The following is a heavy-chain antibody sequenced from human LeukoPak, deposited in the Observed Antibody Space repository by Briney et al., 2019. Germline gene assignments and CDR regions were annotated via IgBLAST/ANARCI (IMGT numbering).Heavy chain of an antibody. J-gene: IGHJ4*02. CDR3: ARASLGYDSSGYYDY. Sequence: GGSLRLSCAASGFTFSSHSMNWVRQAPGKGLEWVSYISSSSSTIYHADSVKGRFTISRDNAKNSLYLQMNSLRAEDTAVYYCARASLGYDSSGYYDYWGQGTLVTVSS. CDR2: ISSSSSTI. V-gene: IGHV3-48*01. CDR1: GFTFSSHS. D-gene: IGHD3-22*01.